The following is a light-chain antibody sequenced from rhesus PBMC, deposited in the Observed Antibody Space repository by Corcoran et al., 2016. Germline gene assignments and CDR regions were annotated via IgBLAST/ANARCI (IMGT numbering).Light chain of an antibody. CDR2: DAS. Sequence: DIQMTQSPSSLSAFVGDRVIITWRASQTIVNYLIWYQQKPGKVPKVLIDDASTLQSGVPFRFSGSGSGTDFTLPISSLQPEDFATYYCQQHNSLPYSFGQGTKVEIK. CDR1: QTIVNY. J-gene: IGKJ2*01. V-gene: IGKV1-44*03. CDR3: QQHNSLPYS.